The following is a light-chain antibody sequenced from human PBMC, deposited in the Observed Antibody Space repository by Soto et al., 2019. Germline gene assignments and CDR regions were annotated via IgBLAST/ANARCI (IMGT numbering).Light chain of an antibody. CDR2: AAS. CDR3: HQTDSIPET. J-gene: IGKJ1*01. Sequence: DIQMTQSPSSLSASVGDTVTITCRASQSISLFLNWYQQKPGKAPKLLIYAASSLQSGVPSRFTGNGSGTDFTFTISSLQPEDFATYYCHQTDSIPETFGQGTKVKIK. CDR1: QSISLF. V-gene: IGKV1-39*01.